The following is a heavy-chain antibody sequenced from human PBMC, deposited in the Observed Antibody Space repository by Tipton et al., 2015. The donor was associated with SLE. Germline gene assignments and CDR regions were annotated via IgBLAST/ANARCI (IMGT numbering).Heavy chain of an antibody. V-gene: IGHV3-21*03. Sequence: SLRLSCAASGFTFSISAYSMAWVRQAPGKGLEWVSSITSRSSYIYYADSVKGRFTISRDNAKNSLYLQMNSLRAEDTAVYYCARDDSKQLTSAFDIWGQGTMVTVSS. CDR2: ITSRSSYI. J-gene: IGHJ3*02. CDR1: GFTFSISAYS. CDR3: ARDDSKQLTSAFDI. D-gene: IGHD6-13*01.